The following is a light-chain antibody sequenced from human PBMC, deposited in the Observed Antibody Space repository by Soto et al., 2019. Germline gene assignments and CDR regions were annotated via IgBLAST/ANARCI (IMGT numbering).Light chain of an antibody. Sequence: EVVLTQSPATLSLSPGESATLSCTASQSVSSSYFAWYQQKPGQAPRLLIYGASSRATGIPDRFSNSGSGTDFTLTINRLQPEDFAVYYGQQFGSLPYTFGQGTKLQI. CDR2: GAS. J-gene: IGKJ2*01. CDR1: QSVSSSY. CDR3: QQFGSLPYT. V-gene: IGKV3-20*01.